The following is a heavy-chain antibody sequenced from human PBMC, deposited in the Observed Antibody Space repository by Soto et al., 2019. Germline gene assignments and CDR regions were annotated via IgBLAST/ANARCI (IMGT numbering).Heavy chain of an antibody. J-gene: IGHJ6*02. CDR3: AKDTGGMDV. CDR1: GFTFSIYA. CDR2: ISGSGGST. V-gene: IGHV3-23*01. Sequence: GESLKISCAASGFTFSIYAMSWVRQAPGKGLEWVSVISGSGGSTYYADSVKGRFTISRDNPKNTLYLQMNSLRAEDTAVYYCAKDTGGMDVWGQGTTVTVSS.